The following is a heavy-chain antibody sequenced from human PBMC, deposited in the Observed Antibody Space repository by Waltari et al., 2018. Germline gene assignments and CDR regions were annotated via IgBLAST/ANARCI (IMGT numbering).Heavy chain of an antibody. CDR3: ARDGKGFYDFWSGTYYYYYGMDV. V-gene: IGHV4-34*01. J-gene: IGHJ6*02. Sequence: QVQLQQWGAGLLKPSETLSLTCAVYGGSFSGSYWSWIRQPPGKGLGWIGEINHSGSTNYNPSLKSRVTISVDTSKNQFSLKLSSVTAADTAVYYCARDGKGFYDFWSGTYYYYYGMDVWGQGTTVTVSS. CDR2: INHSGST. CDR1: GGSFSGSY. D-gene: IGHD3-3*01.